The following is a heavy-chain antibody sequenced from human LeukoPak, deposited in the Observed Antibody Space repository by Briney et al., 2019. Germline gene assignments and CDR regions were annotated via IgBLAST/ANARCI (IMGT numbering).Heavy chain of an antibody. CDR3: ARGRVSSSTWYSTYYYYFYMDV. J-gene: IGHJ6*03. D-gene: IGHD1-1*01. V-gene: IGHV4-4*07. CDR1: GGSISSYY. CDR2: IYTSGST. Sequence: SETLSLTCTVSGGSISSYYWSWIRQPAGKGLEWIGRIYTSGSTNYNPSLKSRVTISLDTSKNQFSLKLNSVTAADTAVYYCARGRVSSSTWYSTYYYYFYMDVWGKGTTVTVSS.